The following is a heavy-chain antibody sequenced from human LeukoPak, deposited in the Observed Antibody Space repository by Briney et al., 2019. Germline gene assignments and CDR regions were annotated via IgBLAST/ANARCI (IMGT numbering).Heavy chain of an antibody. CDR3: SSQNYYYYGMDV. J-gene: IGHJ6*02. CDR2: INHSGST. D-gene: IGHD2-15*01. Sequence: SETLSLTCAVYGGSFSGYYSSWIRQPPGKGLEWIGEINHSGSTNYNPSLKSRVTISVDTSKNQFSLKLSSVTAADTAVYYCSSQNYYYYGMDVWGQGTTVTVSS. CDR1: GGSFSGYY. V-gene: IGHV4-34*01.